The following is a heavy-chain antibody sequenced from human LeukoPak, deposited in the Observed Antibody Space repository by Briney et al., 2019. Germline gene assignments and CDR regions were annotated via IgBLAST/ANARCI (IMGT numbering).Heavy chain of an antibody. CDR2: IYIGGST. CDR1: VFTVSSNY. D-gene: IGHD4-17*01. CDR3: ERESPEILRSYYYYYMDV. V-gene: IGHV3-53*01. Sequence: GGSLRLSCASSVFTVSSNYMSCVRQAPGQGLEWVLVIYIGGSTYYADSVKGRFTISRDNSKNTLYLQMNSLRAERTAVYYCERESPEILRSYYYYYMDVWGKGTTVTVSS. J-gene: IGHJ6*03.